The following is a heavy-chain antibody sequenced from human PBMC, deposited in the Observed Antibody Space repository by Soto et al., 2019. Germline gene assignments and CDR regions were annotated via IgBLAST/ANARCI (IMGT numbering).Heavy chain of an antibody. V-gene: IGHV3-74*01. CDR2: INSDASST. D-gene: IGHD1-26*01. J-gene: IGHJ6*02. CDR3: ARGVGRGSYPSYYYAMDV. CDR1: GFTFNIYW. Sequence: EVQLVESGGGLVQPGGSLRLSCAASGFTFNIYWMHWVRQAPGKGLAWVSRINSDASSTNYADSVKGRFTISCDNAKNTLYMPMNSLRVQDTAVYYWARGVGRGSYPSYYYAMDVCGQGTTFTVSS.